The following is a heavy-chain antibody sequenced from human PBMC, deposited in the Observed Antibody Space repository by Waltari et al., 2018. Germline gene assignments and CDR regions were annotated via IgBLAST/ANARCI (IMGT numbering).Heavy chain of an antibody. CDR2: FDPEDGET. Sequence: QVQLVQSGAEVKKPGAAVTVSCKVSGYTLTELSMPWLRQAPGKGLEWMGGFDPEDGETIYAQKFQGRVTMTEDTSTDTAYMELSSLRSEDTAVYYCATVPMGGLLHWFDPWGQGTLVTVSS. J-gene: IGHJ5*02. CDR1: GYTLTELS. D-gene: IGHD2-15*01. CDR3: ATVPMGGLLHWFDP. V-gene: IGHV1-24*01.